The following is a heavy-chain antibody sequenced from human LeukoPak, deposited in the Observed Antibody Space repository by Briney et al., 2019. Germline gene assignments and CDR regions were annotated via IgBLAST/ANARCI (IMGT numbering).Heavy chain of an antibody. CDR2: IYYSGST. Sequence: SETLSLTCTVSGGSISTYYWTWIRQPPGKGLEWIGYIYYSGSTNYNPSLKSRVTISVDTSKNQFSLKLSSVTAADTAVYYCASYSGWYPHFDYWGQGTLVTVSS. V-gene: IGHV4-59*08. J-gene: IGHJ4*02. D-gene: IGHD6-19*01. CDR3: ASYSGWYPHFDY. CDR1: GGSISTYY.